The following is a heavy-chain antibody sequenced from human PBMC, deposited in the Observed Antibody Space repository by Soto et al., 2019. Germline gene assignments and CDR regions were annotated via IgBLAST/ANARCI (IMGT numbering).Heavy chain of an antibody. Sequence: ASVKVSCKASGYTFTSYDINWVRQATGQGLEWMGWMNPNSGNTGYAQKFRGRVTMTRNTSISTAYMELSSLRSEDMAVYYCARGGSGSYYVLKGAFDIWGQGTMVTVSS. D-gene: IGHD1-26*01. CDR1: GYTFTSYD. CDR3: ARGGSGSYYVLKGAFDI. J-gene: IGHJ3*02. V-gene: IGHV1-8*01. CDR2: MNPNSGNT.